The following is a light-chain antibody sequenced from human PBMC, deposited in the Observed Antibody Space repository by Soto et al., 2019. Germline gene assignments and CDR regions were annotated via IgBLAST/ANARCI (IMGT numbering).Light chain of an antibody. V-gene: IGKV3-11*01. CDR2: DAS. J-gene: IGKJ4*01. CDR1: QSVSSY. Sequence: EIVLTQSPATLSLSPGERATFSCRASQSVSSYLAWYQQKPGQAPRLLIYDASNRATGIPARFSGSGSGTDFTLTISSLEPEDFAVYYCQQRSNWPPALTFGGGTKVDIK. CDR3: QQRSNWPPALT.